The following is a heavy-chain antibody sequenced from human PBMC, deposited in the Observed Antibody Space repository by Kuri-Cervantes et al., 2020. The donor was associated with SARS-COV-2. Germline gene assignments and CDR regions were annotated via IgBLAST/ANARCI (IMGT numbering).Heavy chain of an antibody. CDR1: GGSISSYY. D-gene: IGHD3-16*01. CDR3: ARMERLRLGGNDAFDI. CDR2: IYTSGST. Sequence: SETLSLTCTASGGSISSYYWSWIRQPAGKGLEWIGRIYTSGSTNYNPCLKSRVTMSVDPSKNQFSLKLSAVTAADTAVYYCARMERLRLGGNDAFDIWGQGTMVTVSS. J-gene: IGHJ3*02. V-gene: IGHV4-4*07.